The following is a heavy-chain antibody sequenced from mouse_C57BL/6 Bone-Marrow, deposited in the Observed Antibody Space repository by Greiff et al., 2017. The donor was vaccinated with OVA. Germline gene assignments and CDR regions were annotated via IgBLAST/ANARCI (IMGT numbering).Heavy chain of an antibody. Sequence: VKLVESGAELVRPGASVKLSCKASGYTFTDYYINWVKQRPGQGLEWIARIYPGSGNTYYNEKFKGKATLTAEKSSSTAYMQLSSLTSEESAVYFCARADYYGSSYDAMDYWGQGTSVTVSS. J-gene: IGHJ4*01. CDR2: IYPGSGNT. D-gene: IGHD1-1*01. CDR1: GYTFTDYY. V-gene: IGHV1-76*01. CDR3: ARADYYGSSYDAMDY.